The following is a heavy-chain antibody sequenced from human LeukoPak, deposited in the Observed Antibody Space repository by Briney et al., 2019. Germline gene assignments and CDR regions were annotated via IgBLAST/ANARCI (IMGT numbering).Heavy chain of an antibody. CDR1: GGSISSAEYY. V-gene: IGHV4-30-4*08. CDR3: ARGSASNWFDP. Sequence: SETLSLTCSVSGGSISSAEYYWTWIRQPPGKGLEWIGYIFHSGGTYYNPSLKSRVSMSVDTSKKQFSLKLTSVTAADTALYYCARGSASNWFDPWGQGTLVTVSS. J-gene: IGHJ5*02. CDR2: IFHSGGT.